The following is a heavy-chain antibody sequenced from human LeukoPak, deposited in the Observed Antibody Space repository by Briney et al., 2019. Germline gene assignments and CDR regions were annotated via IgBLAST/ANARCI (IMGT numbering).Heavy chain of an antibody. CDR2: INPNSGGT. Sequence: GASVKVSCKASGYTFTGYYMHWVRQAPGQGLEWMGWINPNSGGTNYAQKFQGWVTMTRDTSISTAYMELSRLRSDDTAVYYCARGENSGRLFFYLYYGMDVWGQGTTVTGSS. CDR1: GYTFTGYY. CDR3: ARGENSGRLFFYLYYGMDV. D-gene: IGHD3-10*01. J-gene: IGHJ6*02. V-gene: IGHV1-2*04.